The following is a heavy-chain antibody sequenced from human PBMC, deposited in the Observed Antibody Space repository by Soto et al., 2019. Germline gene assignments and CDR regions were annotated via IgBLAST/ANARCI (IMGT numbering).Heavy chain of an antibody. CDR3: AIDDKSHGGMDV. CDR1: GGTFSSYA. Sequence: QVQLVQSGAEVRKTGSSVKVPCQASGGTFSSYAFTWVRQAPGQGLEWMGRIIPMFDTPNYAQQFQGRLTSTADESTSTVYIELSSLRSEDTAVYYCAIDDKSHGGMDVWGQGTTVTVSS. V-gene: IGHV1-69*18. J-gene: IGHJ6*01. CDR2: IIPMFDTP. D-gene: IGHD3-22*01.